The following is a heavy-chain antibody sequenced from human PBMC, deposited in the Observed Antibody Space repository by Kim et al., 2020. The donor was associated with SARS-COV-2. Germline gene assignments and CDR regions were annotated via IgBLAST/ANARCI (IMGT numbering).Heavy chain of an antibody. D-gene: IGHD3-16*01. CDR3: VRGTWGDVNDY. CDR2: INTKKGDT. Sequence: ASVKVSCKTSGDTSSTSCFSWVRQAPGQGLEWMGWINTKKGDTNYVQKFQDRVTMTTDSSTTAAYMELRSLKSDDTAVYYCVRGTWGDVNDYWGQGTLVT. CDR1: GDTSSTSC. J-gene: IGHJ4*02. V-gene: IGHV1-18*01.